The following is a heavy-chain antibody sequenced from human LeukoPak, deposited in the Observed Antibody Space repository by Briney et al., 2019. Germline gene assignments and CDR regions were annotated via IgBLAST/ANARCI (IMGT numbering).Heavy chain of an antibody. D-gene: IGHD6-13*01. V-gene: IGHV4-39*01. J-gene: IGHJ3*01. CDR1: GGSISSSSYY. CDR3: ARLFSSSWYRGAFDL. CDR2: IYYSGTT. Sequence: SETLSLTCTVSGGSISSSSYYWGWIRQPPGKGLEWIGSIYYSGTTYYNPSRKSRVTISVDTAKNQFSLELSSVTAADTAVYYCARLFSSSWYRGAFDLWGQGTMVTVSS.